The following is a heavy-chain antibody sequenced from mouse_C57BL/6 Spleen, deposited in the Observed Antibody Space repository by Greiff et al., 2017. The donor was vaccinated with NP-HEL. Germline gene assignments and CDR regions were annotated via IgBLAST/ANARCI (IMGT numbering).Heavy chain of an antibody. J-gene: IGHJ4*01. Sequence: QVQLKQPGAELVMPGASVKLSCKASGYTFTSYWMHWVKQRPGQGLEWIGEIDPSDSYTNYNQKFKGKSTLTVDKSSSTAYMQLSSLTSEDSAVYYCARFDYGSSGAMDYWGQGTSVTVSS. CDR3: ARFDYGSSGAMDY. D-gene: IGHD1-1*01. CDR2: IDPSDSYT. CDR1: GYTFTSYW. V-gene: IGHV1-69*01.